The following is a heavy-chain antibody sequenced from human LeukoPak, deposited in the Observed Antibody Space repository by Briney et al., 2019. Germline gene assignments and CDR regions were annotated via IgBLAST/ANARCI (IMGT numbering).Heavy chain of an antibody. CDR2: MNPNTDNT. Sequence: ASVKVSCEASGYTFTSYDINWVRRATGQGLEWMGWMNPNTDNTGYAQKFQGRVTMTRNTSISTAYMELSSLRSDDTAVYYCARGEGGAVVSHWGQGTLVTVSS. D-gene: IGHD3-22*01. V-gene: IGHV1-8*01. CDR3: ARGEGGAVVSH. J-gene: IGHJ4*02. CDR1: GYTFTSYD.